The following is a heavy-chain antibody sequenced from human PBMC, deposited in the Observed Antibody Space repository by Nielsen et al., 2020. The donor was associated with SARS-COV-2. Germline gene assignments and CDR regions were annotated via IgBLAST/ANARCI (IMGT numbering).Heavy chain of an antibody. J-gene: IGHJ2*01. D-gene: IGHD1-14*01. CDR2: ISSSSSYT. V-gene: IGHV3-11*05. CDR1: GFTFSDYY. Sequence: LKISCAASGFTFSDYYMSWIRQAPGKGLEWVSYISSSSSYTNYADSVKGRFTISRDNAKNSLYLQMNSLRAEDTAVYYCARGGTTGYFDLWGRGTLVTVSS. CDR3: ARGGTTGYFDL.